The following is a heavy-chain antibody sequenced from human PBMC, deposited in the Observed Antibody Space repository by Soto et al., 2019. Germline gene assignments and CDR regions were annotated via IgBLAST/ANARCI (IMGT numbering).Heavy chain of an antibody. D-gene: IGHD3-3*01. J-gene: IGHJ6*02. CDR3: ARELGYDFWSGSDYYHNYGMDV. CDR2: FIPIFGTA. V-gene: IGHV1-69*13. Sequence: RASVKVSCKASGGTFSSYTIRWVRQAPGQGLEWVGGFIPIFGTANYAQKFQGRVTITADESTSTAYMEVSSLRSEDTAVYYCARELGYDFWSGSDYYHNYGMDVWGQGTTVTVSS. CDR1: GGTFSSYT.